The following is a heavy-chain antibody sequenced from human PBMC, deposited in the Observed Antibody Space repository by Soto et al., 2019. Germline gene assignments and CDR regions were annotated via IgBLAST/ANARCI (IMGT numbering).Heavy chain of an antibody. CDR2: IDWNGANI. J-gene: IGHJ5*02. Sequence: EVQLVESGGGLVQPGRSLRLSCAASGFTFNDFAMHWVRQAPGKGLEWVASIDWNGANIAYAASVEVRFTISRDNVKNSLFLQMNSLRAEDTAFYFCARDSGIVAAGRFSFDPRGQGTLVTVSS. V-gene: IGHV3-9*01. CDR1: GFTFNDFA. CDR3: ARDSGIVAAGRFSFDP. D-gene: IGHD6-13*01.